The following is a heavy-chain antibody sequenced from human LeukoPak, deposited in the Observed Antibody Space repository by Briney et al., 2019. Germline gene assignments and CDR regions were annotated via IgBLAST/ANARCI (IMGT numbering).Heavy chain of an antibody. CDR1: GYTFTGYY. J-gene: IGHJ4*02. V-gene: IGHV1-2*06. D-gene: IGHD3-22*01. CDR2: INPNSGGT. Sequence: ASVKVSCKASGYTFTGYYMHWVRQAPGQGLEWMGRINPNSGGTNYAQKFQGRVTMTRDTSISTAYMELSRLRSDDTAVYYCARVEPITYYYDSSGYFVDYWGQGTPVTVSS. CDR3: ARVEPITYYYDSSGYFVDY.